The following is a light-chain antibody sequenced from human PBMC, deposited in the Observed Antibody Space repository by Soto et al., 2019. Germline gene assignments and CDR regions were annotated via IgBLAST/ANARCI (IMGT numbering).Light chain of an antibody. Sequence: EIVLTQSPGTLSLSPGERATLSCRASQSVSRDLAWYRQKPGQAPRLVIYDASNRATGIPDRFSGSGSGTDFTLTISRLEPEDFAVYYCQQYGSSGTFGQGTKVDIK. J-gene: IGKJ1*01. CDR2: DAS. CDR1: QSVSRD. CDR3: QQYGSSGT. V-gene: IGKV3-20*01.